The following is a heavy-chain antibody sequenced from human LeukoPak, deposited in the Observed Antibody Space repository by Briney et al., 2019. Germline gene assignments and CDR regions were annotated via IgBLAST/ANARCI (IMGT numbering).Heavy chain of an antibody. V-gene: IGHV1-2*02. CDR3: ASGGEIYDSSGYFDY. Sequence: GASVKVSCKASGYTFTGYYMHWVRQAPGQGLEWMGWINPNSGGTNYAQKFQGRVTMTRDTSISTAYMELSSLRSEDTAVYYCASGGEIYDSSGYFDYWGQGILVTVSS. CDR2: INPNSGGT. J-gene: IGHJ4*02. D-gene: IGHD3-22*01. CDR1: GYTFTGYY.